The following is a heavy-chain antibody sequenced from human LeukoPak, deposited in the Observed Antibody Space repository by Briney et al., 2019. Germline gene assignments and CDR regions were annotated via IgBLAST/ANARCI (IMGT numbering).Heavy chain of an antibody. D-gene: IGHD5-12*01. V-gene: IGHV1-18*01. CDR1: GYSFPSYG. Sequence: ASVKVSCKASGYSFPSYGISWVRQAPGQGLEWMGWISAYNGNTNYAQKFQGRVTITADKSTSTAYMELSSLRSEDTAVYYCARERLSGYEDYWGQGTQVTVSS. J-gene: IGHJ4*02. CDR2: ISAYNGNT. CDR3: ARERLSGYEDY.